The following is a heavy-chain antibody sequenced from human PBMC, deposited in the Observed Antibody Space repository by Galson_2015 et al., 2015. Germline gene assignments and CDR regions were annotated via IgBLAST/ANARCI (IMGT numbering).Heavy chain of an antibody. V-gene: IGHV4-38-2*01. CDR1: GDSISSGYY. D-gene: IGHD4-17*01. CDR3: GRVSIDYGDWDAFDI. Sequence: SETLSLTCAVSGDSISSGYYWAWIRQPPGKGLEWIGIIYHRGSTHYNPSLKSRVTISLDTSNNQFSLKLSSVTAADTAVYYCGRVSIDYGDWDAFDIWGQGTMVTVSS. J-gene: IGHJ3*02. CDR2: IYHRGST.